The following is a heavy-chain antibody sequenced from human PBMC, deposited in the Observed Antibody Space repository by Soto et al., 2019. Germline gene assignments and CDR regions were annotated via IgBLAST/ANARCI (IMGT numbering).Heavy chain of an antibody. V-gene: IGHV4-61*01. J-gene: IGHJ4*02. CDR3: ARVRVENTIFGVVIFDY. D-gene: IGHD3-3*01. Sequence: PSETLSLTCTVSGGSVISGSYYWSWIRQPPGKGLEWIGYIYYSGSTNYNPSLKSRVTISVDTSKNQFSLKLSSVTAADTAVYYCARVRVENTIFGVVIFDYWGQGTLVTVSS. CDR2: IYYSGST. CDR1: GGSVISGSYY.